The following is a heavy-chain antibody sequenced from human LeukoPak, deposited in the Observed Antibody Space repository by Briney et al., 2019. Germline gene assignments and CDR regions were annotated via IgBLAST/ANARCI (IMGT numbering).Heavy chain of an antibody. CDR3: ARGGMTTVRISFDY. CDR2: VNHSGST. Sequence: PSETLSLTCAVYGGSFSGYYWSWIRQPPGKGLEWIGEVNHSGSTNYNPSLKSRVTTSVDTSKNQFSLKLSSVTAADTAVYYCARGGMTTVRISFDYWGQGTLVTVSS. D-gene: IGHD4-17*01. CDR1: GGSFSGYY. V-gene: IGHV4-34*01. J-gene: IGHJ4*02.